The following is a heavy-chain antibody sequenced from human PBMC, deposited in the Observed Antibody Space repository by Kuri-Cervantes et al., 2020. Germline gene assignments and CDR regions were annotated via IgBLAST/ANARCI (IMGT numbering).Heavy chain of an antibody. Sequence: LSLTCAASGFTFSSYSMNWVRQAPGKGLEWVSYVRSSGSTIYYADSVKGRFTISRDNTKNSLYLQMSSLRAEDTAVYYCARSIKTSYYDILTGHSRLGGYDYWGQGTLVTVSS. V-gene: IGHV3-48*04. J-gene: IGHJ4*02. CDR1: GFTFSSYS. CDR3: ARSIKTSYYDILTGHSRLGGYDY. CDR2: VRSSGSTI. D-gene: IGHD3-9*01.